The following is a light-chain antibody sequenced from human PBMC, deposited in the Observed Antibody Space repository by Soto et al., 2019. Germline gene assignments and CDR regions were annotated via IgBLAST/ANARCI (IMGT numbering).Light chain of an antibody. CDR2: SDN. J-gene: IGLJ1*01. V-gene: IGLV1-47*02. CDR3: STWDASLSGYV. CDR1: SSNIGSNY. Sequence: QSVLTQPPSASGTPGQKVTITCTGSSSNIGSNYVYWYQHLPGTAPNLLIFSDNERPSGVPERFSGSKSGTSASLAISGLRSEDEADYYCSTWDASLSGYVFGTGTKVTVL.